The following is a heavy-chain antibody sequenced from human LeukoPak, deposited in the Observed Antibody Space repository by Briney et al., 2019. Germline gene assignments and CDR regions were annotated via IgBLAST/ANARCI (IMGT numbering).Heavy chain of an antibody. CDR3: ARLPSRSRPFDF. CDR1: GDYMRSCY. V-gene: IGHV4-59*08. D-gene: IGHD6-13*01. Sequence: SETLSLTCSVSGDYMRSCYWSWIRQPPGKGLEWIESISYSGSTNYNPSLKSRLTISVDTSKNQFSLKLSSVTAADTAAYFCARLPSRSRPFDFWGPGILVTVSS. CDR2: ISYSGST. J-gene: IGHJ4*02.